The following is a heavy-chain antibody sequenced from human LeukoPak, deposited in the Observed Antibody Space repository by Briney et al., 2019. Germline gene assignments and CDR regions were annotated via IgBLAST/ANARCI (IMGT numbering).Heavy chain of an antibody. V-gene: IGHV1-46*01. D-gene: IGHD3-3*01. CDR1: GYSFTSYY. CDR3: ARSITIFGVAGPFDP. CDR2: INPSGGST. Sequence: GASVKVSCKASGYSFTSYYMHWVRQAPGQGLEWMGIINPSGGSTTYAQEFQGRVTMTRDTPTSTAYMELSSLRSEDTAVYYCARSITIFGVAGPFDPWGQGTLVTVSS. J-gene: IGHJ5*02.